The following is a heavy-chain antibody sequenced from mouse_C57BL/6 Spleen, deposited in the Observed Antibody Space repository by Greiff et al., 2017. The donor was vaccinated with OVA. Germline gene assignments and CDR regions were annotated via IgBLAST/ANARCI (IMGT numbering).Heavy chain of an antibody. Sequence: ESGPGLVKPSQSLSLTCSVTGYSITSGYYWNWIRQFPGNKLEWMGYISYDGSNNYNPSLKNRISITRDTSKYQFFLKLNSVTTEDTATYYCAREDYWGQGTTLTVSS. J-gene: IGHJ2*01. V-gene: IGHV3-6*01. CDR1: GYSITSGYY. CDR2: ISYDGSN. CDR3: AREDY.